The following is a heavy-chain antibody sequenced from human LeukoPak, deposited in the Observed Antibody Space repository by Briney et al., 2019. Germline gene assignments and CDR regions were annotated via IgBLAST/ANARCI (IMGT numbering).Heavy chain of an antibody. CDR1: GFTFISYA. CDR3: TRSRVPPYCGGDCSRWSRAFDI. V-gene: IGHV3-30*04. Sequence: PGGSLRLSCAASGFTFISYAIHWVRQAPGKGLEWVAVISFHGTDSFYADSVKGRFTISRDNSKNTLYLQMNSLRAEDTAVYYCTRSRVPPYCGGDCSRWSRAFDIWGQGTMVTVSS. D-gene: IGHD2-21*02. J-gene: IGHJ3*02. CDR2: ISFHGTDS.